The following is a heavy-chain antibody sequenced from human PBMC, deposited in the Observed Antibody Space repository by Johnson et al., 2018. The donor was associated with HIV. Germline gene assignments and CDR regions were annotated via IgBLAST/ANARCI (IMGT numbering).Heavy chain of an antibody. CDR1: GFTFSSYG. J-gene: IGHJ3*02. CDR3: ASPPDAFDI. Sequence: QVQLVESGGGVVQPGRSLRLSCAASGFTFSSYGIHWVRQAPGKGLEWVAVISYDGSNNYYADSVKGRFTISRDNSKNTLYLQMNSLRAEDTSVYYCASPPDAFDIWGQGIMVTVSS. CDR2: ISYDGSNN. V-gene: IGHV3-30*03.